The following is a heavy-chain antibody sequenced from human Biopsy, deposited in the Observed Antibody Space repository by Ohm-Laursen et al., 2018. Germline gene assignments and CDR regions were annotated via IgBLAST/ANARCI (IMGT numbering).Heavy chain of an antibody. CDR1: GYTFSMYA. CDR3: ATKLTGYFHH. Sequence: ASVKVSCNASGYTFSMYAIIWVRQAPGQGLEWMGWSSAYNGKTNYAQKFQGRLTMTTDTSTSTATMELRSLRSDDTAVYYCATKLTGYFHHWGQGTLVIVSS. D-gene: IGHD3-9*01. CDR2: SSAYNGKT. J-gene: IGHJ1*01. V-gene: IGHV1-18*01.